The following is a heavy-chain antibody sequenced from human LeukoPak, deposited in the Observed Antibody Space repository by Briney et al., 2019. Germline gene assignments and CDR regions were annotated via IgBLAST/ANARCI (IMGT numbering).Heavy chain of an antibody. CDR3: ARDLGYSGFDWAP. V-gene: IGHV4-59*12. CDR2: IYYSGST. J-gene: IGHJ5*02. CDR1: GGSIDSYY. Sequence: SETLSLTCTVSGGSIDSYYWSWIRQPPGKRLEWIGYIYYSGSTKYNPSLKSRVTISVDTSKNQFSLKLTSVTAADAAVYYCARDLGYSGFDWAPWGQGTLVTVSS. D-gene: IGHD5-12*01.